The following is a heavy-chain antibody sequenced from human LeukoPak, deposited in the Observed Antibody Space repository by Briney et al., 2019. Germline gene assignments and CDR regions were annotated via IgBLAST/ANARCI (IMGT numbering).Heavy chain of an antibody. D-gene: IGHD4-17*01. CDR3: AREQYGSDDALDI. Sequence: PGRSLRLSCAASGFTFSSYGMHWVRQAPGKGLEWVAVIWFDGSNKYYADSVKGRFTASRDNSKNTMDLQMNSLRAEDTAVYYCAREQYGSDDALDIWGQGTMVTVSS. V-gene: IGHV3-33*01. CDR1: GFTFSSYG. CDR2: IWFDGSNK. J-gene: IGHJ3*02.